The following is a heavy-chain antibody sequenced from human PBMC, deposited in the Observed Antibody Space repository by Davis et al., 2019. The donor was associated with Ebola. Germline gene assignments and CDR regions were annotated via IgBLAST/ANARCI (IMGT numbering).Heavy chain of an antibody. CDR2: IKQDGSEK. V-gene: IGHV3-7*01. Sequence: GESLKISCAASGFTFSSYWMSWVRQAPGKGLEWVANIKQDGSEKYYVDSVKGRFTISRDNAKNSLYLEMSSLRDEDTAVYYCATYCSSNSCYERVGFFEYWGQGILVTVSS. CDR1: GFTFSSYW. CDR3: ATYCSSNSCYERVGFFEY. D-gene: IGHD2-2*01. J-gene: IGHJ4*02.